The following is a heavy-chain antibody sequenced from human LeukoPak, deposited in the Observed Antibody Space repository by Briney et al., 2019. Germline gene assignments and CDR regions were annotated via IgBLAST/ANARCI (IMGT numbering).Heavy chain of an antibody. D-gene: IGHD3-22*01. CDR3: AKPSLYYYDTSGYYRYWYFDL. CDR2: IRYDGSNK. V-gene: IGHV3-30*02. CDR1: GFTFSSYG. J-gene: IGHJ2*01. Sequence: GGSLRLSCAASGFTFSSYGMHWVRQAPGKGLEWVAFIRYDGSNKYYVDSVKGRFTISRDNSKNTLYLQMNSLRAEDTAVYYCAKPSLYYYDTSGYYRYWYFDLWGRGTLVTVSS.